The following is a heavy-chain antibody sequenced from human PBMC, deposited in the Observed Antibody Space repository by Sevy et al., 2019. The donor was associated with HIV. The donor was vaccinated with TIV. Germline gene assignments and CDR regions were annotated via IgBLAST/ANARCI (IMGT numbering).Heavy chain of an antibody. J-gene: IGHJ4*02. CDR1: GYSFTSHW. CDR3: ATSRSGYFDSSGYYIY. CDR2: IYPDDSDT. V-gene: IGHV5-51*01. Sequence: VESLKISCKGSGYSFTSHWIGWVRHMPGKGLEWMGIIYPDDSDTRYSPSFQGQVTFSADKSISTAYLQWSSLKASDTAMYYCATSRSGYFDSSGYYIYWGQGTLVTVSS. D-gene: IGHD3-22*01.